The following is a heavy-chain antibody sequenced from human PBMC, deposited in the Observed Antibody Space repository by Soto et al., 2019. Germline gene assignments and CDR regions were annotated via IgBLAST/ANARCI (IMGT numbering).Heavy chain of an antibody. V-gene: IGHV3-30-3*01. Sequence: HPGGSLRLSCAASGFTFSSYAMHWVRQAPGKGLEWVAVISYDGSNKYYADSVKGRFTISRDNSKNTLYLQMNSLRAEDTAVYYCARGNYYDSSGYHRAPFFDYWGQGTLVTVSS. J-gene: IGHJ4*02. CDR2: ISYDGSNK. D-gene: IGHD3-22*01. CDR3: ARGNYYDSSGYHRAPFFDY. CDR1: GFTFSSYA.